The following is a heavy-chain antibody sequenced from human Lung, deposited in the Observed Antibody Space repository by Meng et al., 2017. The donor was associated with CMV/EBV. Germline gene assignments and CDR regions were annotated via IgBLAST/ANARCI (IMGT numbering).Heavy chain of an antibody. Sequence: ESLKIPCSGSGFTVSDNYMSLVRQAPGKGLEWVSVIYSGGSTYYADSVKGRYTISRDNSKNTLYLQMNSLRGEDTAVYYCARDLKWFGSGSYFGLDIWGQGTTVXVSS. CDR3: ARDLKWFGSGSYFGLDI. CDR1: GFTVSDNY. J-gene: IGHJ6*02. CDR2: IYSGGST. V-gene: IGHV3-66*02. D-gene: IGHD3-10*01.